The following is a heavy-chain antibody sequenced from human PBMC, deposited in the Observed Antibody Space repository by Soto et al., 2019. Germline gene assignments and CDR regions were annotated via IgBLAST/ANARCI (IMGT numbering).Heavy chain of an antibody. J-gene: IGHJ6*02. CDR1: GGTFSSYA. D-gene: IGHD2-2*01. CDR2: IIPIFGTA. CDR3: ALGDIVLVPAAKSRNYYYGMDV. Sequence: QVQLVQSGAEVKKPGSSVKVSCKASGGTFSSYAISWVRQAPGQGLEWMGGIIPIFGTANYAQKFQGRVTITADESTSTAYMELSSLRSEDTAVYYCALGDIVLVPAAKSRNYYYGMDVWGQGTTVTVSS. V-gene: IGHV1-69*12.